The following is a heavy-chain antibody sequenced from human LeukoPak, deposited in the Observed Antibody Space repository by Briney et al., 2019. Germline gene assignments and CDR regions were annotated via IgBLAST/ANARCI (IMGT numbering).Heavy chain of an antibody. V-gene: IGHV4-59*01. CDR3: ARGSLRDGYNLEDAFDI. Sequence: SETLSLTSTVSGGSISSYYWSWIRQPPGKGLEWIGYIYYSGSTNYNPSLKSRVTISVDTSKNQFSLKLSSVTAADTAVYYCARGSLRDGYNLEDAFDIWGQGTMVTVSS. D-gene: IGHD5-24*01. CDR1: GGSISSYY. CDR2: IYYSGST. J-gene: IGHJ3*02.